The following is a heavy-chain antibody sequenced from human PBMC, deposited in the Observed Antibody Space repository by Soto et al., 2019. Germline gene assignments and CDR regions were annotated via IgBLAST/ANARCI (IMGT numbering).Heavy chain of an antibody. V-gene: IGHV3-15*07. CDR2: IKSKSDGGTT. Sequence: EVQLVESGGGLVKPGGSLRLSCAASGFTFSNAWMNLVRQAPGKGLEWVGRIKSKSDGGTTDYAAPVKGRFTISRDDSKNTLYLQMNSLKTEDTAVYYCTTGYYDSSGYSYYFDYWGQGTLVTVSS. CDR1: GFTFSNAW. D-gene: IGHD3-22*01. J-gene: IGHJ4*02. CDR3: TTGYYDSSGYSYYFDY.